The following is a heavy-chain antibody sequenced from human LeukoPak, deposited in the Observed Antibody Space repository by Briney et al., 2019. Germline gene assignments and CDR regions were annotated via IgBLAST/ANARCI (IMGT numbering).Heavy chain of an antibody. V-gene: IGHV4-34*01. Sequence: SETLSLTCAVYGGSFSGYYWSWIRQSPGKGLEWIGEINHSGSTNYNPSLKSRVTISLDTSKNQFSLKLSSVTAADTAVYYCAGHHPRNTVDFWGQGTLVTVSS. J-gene: IGHJ4*02. CDR1: GGSFSGYY. CDR3: AGHHPRNTVDF. CDR2: INHSGST. D-gene: IGHD2/OR15-2a*01.